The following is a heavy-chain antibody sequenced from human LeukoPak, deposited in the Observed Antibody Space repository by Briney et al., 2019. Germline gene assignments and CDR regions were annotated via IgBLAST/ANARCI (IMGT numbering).Heavy chain of an antibody. D-gene: IGHD3-9*01. CDR1: GCSFTSYW. J-gene: IGHJ6*03. CDR3: ATRNYDILTGYPDEYYYHYTDV. Sequence: GAAPKTPSKGFGCSFTSYWIGWGRQIPGKGVEWMGMIYSGYYDTRYSPSLQGQRTISADMSITTAYLQRSRLTASDTAMYYCATRNYDILTGYPDEYYYHYTDVWGKGTTVTVSS. CDR2: IYSGYYDT. V-gene: IGHV5-51*01.